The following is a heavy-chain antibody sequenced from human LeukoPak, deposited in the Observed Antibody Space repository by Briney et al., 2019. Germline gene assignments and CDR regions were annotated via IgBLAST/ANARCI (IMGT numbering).Heavy chain of an antibody. CDR1: GYTFTSNY. J-gene: IGHJ4*02. Sequence: SVKVSCKASGYTFTSNYIHWVRQAPGQGLEWMGMIYPRDGSTSYAQKFQGRVTITRDTSASTAYMELSSLRSEDTAVYYCARVGGWYSDFDYWGQGTLVTVSS. V-gene: IGHV1-46*01. CDR3: ARVGGWYSDFDY. D-gene: IGHD6-19*01. CDR2: IYPRDGST.